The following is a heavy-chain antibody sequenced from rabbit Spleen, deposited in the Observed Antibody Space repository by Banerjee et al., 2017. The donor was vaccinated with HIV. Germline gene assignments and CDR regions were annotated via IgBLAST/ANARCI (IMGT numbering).Heavy chain of an antibody. Sequence: QEQLEESGGDLVKPEGSLTLTCTASGFSFSSSYYMCWVRQAPGKGLEWIGCIYSGSSGSTYYASWAKGRFTISKTSSTTVTLQMTSLTAADTATYFCARRATSSGYGTNLWGPGTLVTVS. V-gene: IGHV1S45*01. CDR2: IYSGSSGST. D-gene: IGHD1-1*01. J-gene: IGHJ4*01. CDR3: ARRATSSGYGTNL. CDR1: GFSFSSSYY.